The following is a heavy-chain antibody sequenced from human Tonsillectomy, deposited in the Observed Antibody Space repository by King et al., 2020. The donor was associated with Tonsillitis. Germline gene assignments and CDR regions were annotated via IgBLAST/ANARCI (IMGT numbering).Heavy chain of an antibody. V-gene: IGHV3-15*01. D-gene: IGHD6-6*01. CDR1: GFTFSNAW. CDR3: TTDRGIAVRPIFDS. J-gene: IGHJ4*02. Sequence: VQLVESGGDLVKPGGSLRLSCAASGFTFSNAWMSWARPASGKGLEGGGRIKSKSAGGKTDYAAPVKDRFTISRDDSKNTVYLQMNSLETEDTAVYYCTTDRGIAVRPIFDSWGQGTLVTVSS. CDR2: IKSKSAGGKT.